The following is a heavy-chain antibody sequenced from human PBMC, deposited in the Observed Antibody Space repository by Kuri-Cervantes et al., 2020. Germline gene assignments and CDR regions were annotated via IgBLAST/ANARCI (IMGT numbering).Heavy chain of an antibody. V-gene: IGHV3-48*04. J-gene: IGHJ3*02. CDR3: AIPIGGSYGEEI. CDR1: GFTFSSYS. Sequence: GESLKISCAASGFTFSSYSMNWVRQAPGKGLEWVSYISSSGSTIYYADSVKGRFTISRDNAKNSLYLQMNSLRAEDTAVYYCAIPIGGSYGEEIWGQGTMVTVSS. D-gene: IGHD1-26*01. CDR2: ISSSGSTI.